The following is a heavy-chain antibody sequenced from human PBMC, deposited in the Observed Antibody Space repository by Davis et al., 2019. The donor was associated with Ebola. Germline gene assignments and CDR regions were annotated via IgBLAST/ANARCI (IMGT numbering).Heavy chain of an antibody. J-gene: IGHJ4*02. V-gene: IGHV3-64*04. Sequence: GESLMLSFSASGFTFSSYAMYWVREAPGKGLEYVSAISSIGGSTYYADSGKGRFTISRDNPKNTLYLQMNSLRAEDTAVYYCAKVGSGSSARWGQGTLVTVSS. D-gene: IGHD3-10*01. CDR1: GFTFSSYA. CDR2: ISSIGGST. CDR3: AKVGSGSSAR.